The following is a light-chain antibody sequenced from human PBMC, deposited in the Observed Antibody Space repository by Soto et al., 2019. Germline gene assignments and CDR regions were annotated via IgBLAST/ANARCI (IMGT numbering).Light chain of an antibody. V-gene: IGLV2-23*01. J-gene: IGLJ1*01. CDR3: CTYAGSSSYV. CDR2: EGS. CDR1: SSDVGSYNL. Sequence: QSVLTQPASVSGSPGQSITISCTGTSSDVGSYNLVSWYQQHPGTAPKVMIYEGSKRPSGVSNRFSGSKSGNTASLTISGLQAEDEADYYCCTYAGSSSYVFGTGTKVTVL.